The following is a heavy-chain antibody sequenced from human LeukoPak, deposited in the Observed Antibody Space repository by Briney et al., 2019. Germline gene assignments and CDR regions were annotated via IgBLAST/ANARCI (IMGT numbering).Heavy chain of an antibody. Sequence: PGGSLRLSCAASGFTFDDYGMSWVRQAPGKGLEWVANIKDDGSEKSYEDSVKGRFTISGDNANNAVYLQMDTLRVEDTAVYYCARGLIYFEVWGQGTLVSVSS. V-gene: IGHV3-7*04. CDR2: IKDDGSEK. CDR3: ARGLIYFEV. J-gene: IGHJ4*02. D-gene: IGHD3-9*01. CDR1: GFTFDDYG.